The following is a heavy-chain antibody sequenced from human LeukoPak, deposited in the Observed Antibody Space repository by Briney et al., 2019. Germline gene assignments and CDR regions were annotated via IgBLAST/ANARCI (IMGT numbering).Heavy chain of an antibody. Sequence: GASVEVSCKASGGTFSSCAINWVRQAPGQGLEWMGGIIPIFGTANYAQKFQGRVTITADESTSTAYMELSSLRFEDTAVYYCALQPRYFDWFLVWGQGTLVTVSS. CDR2: IIPIFGTA. D-gene: IGHD3-9*01. V-gene: IGHV1-69*01. J-gene: IGHJ4*02. CDR3: ALQPRYFDWFLV. CDR1: GGTFSSCA.